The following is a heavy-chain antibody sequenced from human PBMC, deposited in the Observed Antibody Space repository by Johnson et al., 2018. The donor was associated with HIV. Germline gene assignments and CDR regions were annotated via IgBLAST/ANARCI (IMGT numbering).Heavy chain of an antibody. CDR3: ARDLRGAFDI. D-gene: IGHD4-17*01. Sequence: APGKGLEWVSYISSSGSTIYYADSVKGRFTISRDNAKNSLYLQMNSLRAEDTAVYYCARDLRGAFDIWGQGTMVTVSS. CDR2: ISSSGSTI. J-gene: IGHJ3*02. V-gene: IGHV3-11*04.